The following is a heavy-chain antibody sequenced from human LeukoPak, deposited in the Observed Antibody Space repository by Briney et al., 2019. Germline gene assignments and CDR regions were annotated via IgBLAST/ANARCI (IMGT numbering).Heavy chain of an antibody. V-gene: IGHV3-30-3*02. D-gene: IGHD3-22*01. J-gene: IGHJ3*02. Sequence: PGRSLRLSCAASGFTFSPHAMHWVRQAPGKGLKWVAVISSDGSDKYYADSVQGRFTISRDNSKNTLYLQMNSLRAEDTAVYYCAKSYYYDSSGYYFPDAFDIWGQGTMVTVSS. CDR1: GFTFSPHA. CDR3: AKSYYYDSSGYYFPDAFDI. CDR2: ISSDGSDK.